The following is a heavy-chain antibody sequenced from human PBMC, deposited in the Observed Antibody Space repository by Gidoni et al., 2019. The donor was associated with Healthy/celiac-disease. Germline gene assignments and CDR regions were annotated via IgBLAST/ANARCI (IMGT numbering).Heavy chain of an antibody. V-gene: IGHV1-18*01. D-gene: IGHD3-22*01. J-gene: IGHJ5*02. CDR1: GYTFTSYG. CDR2: ISAYNGNT. Sequence: QVQLVQSGAEVKKPGASVKVSCKASGYTFTSYGISWVRQAPGQGLEWMGWISAYNGNTNYAQKLQGRVTMTTDTSTSTAYMELRSLRSDDTAVYYCARDTDYYYDSSGLRKFDPWGQGTLVTVSS. CDR3: ARDTDYYYDSSGLRKFDP.